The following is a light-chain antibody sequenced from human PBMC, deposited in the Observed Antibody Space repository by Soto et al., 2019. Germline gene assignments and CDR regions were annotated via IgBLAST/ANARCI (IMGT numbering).Light chain of an antibody. CDR3: CSYAGSSTWVV. Sequence: QSALTQPASVSGSPGQSITISCTGTSSDVGSYNLVSWYQQHPGKAPKLMIYEGSKRPSGVSNRFSGSKSGNTASLTISGLQAEDEADYYCCSYAGSSTWVVCGGGTKLTVL. J-gene: IGLJ2*01. V-gene: IGLV2-23*01. CDR2: EGS. CDR1: SSDVGSYNL.